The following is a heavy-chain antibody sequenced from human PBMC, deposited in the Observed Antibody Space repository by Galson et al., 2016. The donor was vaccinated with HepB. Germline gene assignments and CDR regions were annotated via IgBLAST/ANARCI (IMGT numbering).Heavy chain of an antibody. CDR1: GFTFSSYV. D-gene: IGHD3-10*01. CDR3: ASSNKLRYYYGSEHWYFDL. CDR2: ISGSGGST. V-gene: IGHV3-23*01. J-gene: IGHJ2*01. Sequence: SLRLSCAASGFTFSSYVMSWVRQAPGKGLEWVSGISGSGGSTHYADSVKGRFNISRDNSKNTVYLQMNSLRVEDMAVYYCASSNKLRYYYGSEHWYFDLWGRGTLVAVSS.